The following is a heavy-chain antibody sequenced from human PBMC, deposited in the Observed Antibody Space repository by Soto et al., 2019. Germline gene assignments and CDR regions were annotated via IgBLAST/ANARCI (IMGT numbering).Heavy chain of an antibody. CDR1: GFTFSSYW. CDR2: IKQDGSEK. V-gene: IGHV3-7*01. Sequence: EVQLVESGGGLVQPGGSLRLSCEASGFTFSSYWMSWVRQAPGKGLEWVANIKQDGSEKYYVDSVKGRFTISRDNAKNSLYLQMNSLRAEDTAVHYCASQIAVAGTGRFDPWGQGTLVTVSS. D-gene: IGHD6-19*01. J-gene: IGHJ5*02. CDR3: ASQIAVAGTGRFDP.